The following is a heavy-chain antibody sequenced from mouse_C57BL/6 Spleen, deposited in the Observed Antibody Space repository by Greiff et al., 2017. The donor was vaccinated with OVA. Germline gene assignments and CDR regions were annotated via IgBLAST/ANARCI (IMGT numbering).Heavy chain of an antibody. V-gene: IGHV1-52*01. CDR2: IDPSDSET. Sequence: QVQLQQPGAELVRPGSSVKLSCKASGYTFTSYWMHWVKQRPIQGLEWIGNIDPSDSETHYNQKFKDKATLTVDKSSSTAYMQLSSLTSEDSAVYYCARRGFTTAVAREFDYWGQGTTLTVSS. D-gene: IGHD1-1*01. CDR1: GYTFTSYW. CDR3: ARRGFTTAVAREFDY. J-gene: IGHJ2*01.